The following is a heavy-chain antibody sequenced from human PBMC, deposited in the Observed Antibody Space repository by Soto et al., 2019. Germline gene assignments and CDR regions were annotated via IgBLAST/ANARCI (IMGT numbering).Heavy chain of an antibody. CDR2: ISSSSSTI. CDR1: GFTFSSYS. J-gene: IGHJ6*03. Sequence: EVQLVESGGGLVQPGGSLRLSCAASGFTFSSYSMNWVRQAQGKGLEWVSYISSSSSTIYYADSVKGRFTISRDNAKNSLYLQMNSLRAEDTAVYYCARDRLIRYYYMDVWGKGTTVTVSS. CDR3: ARDRLIRYYYMDV. V-gene: IGHV3-48*01. D-gene: IGHD2-8*01.